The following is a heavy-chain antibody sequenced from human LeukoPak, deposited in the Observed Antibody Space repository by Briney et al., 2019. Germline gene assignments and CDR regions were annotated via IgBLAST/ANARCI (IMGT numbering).Heavy chain of an antibody. CDR3: TTGWHTFDY. Sequence: SQTLSLTYVVSGDSVSSKNGAWNWIRQSPSRGLEWLGRTYYRSKWYNDYAESMEGRMTISQDTSKNQYSLHLNSVTPDDTAVYFGTTGWHTFDYWGQGTLVTVSS. CDR2: TYYRSKWYN. J-gene: IGHJ4*02. D-gene: IGHD6-19*01. V-gene: IGHV6-1*01. CDR1: GDSVSSKNGA.